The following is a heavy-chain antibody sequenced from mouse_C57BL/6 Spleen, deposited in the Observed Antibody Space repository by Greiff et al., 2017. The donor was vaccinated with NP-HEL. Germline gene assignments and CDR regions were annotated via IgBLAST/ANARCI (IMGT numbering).Heavy chain of an antibody. D-gene: IGHD2-5*01. CDR3: ARGGAYYSNPYAMDY. V-gene: IGHV5-16*01. CDR2: INYDGSST. Sequence: EVKVVESEGGLVQPGSSMKLSCTASGFTFSDYYMAWVRQVPEKGLEWVANINYDGSSTYYLDSLKSRFIISRDNAKNILYLQMSSLKSEDTATYYCARGGAYYSNPYAMDYWGQGTSVTVSS. J-gene: IGHJ4*01. CDR1: GFTFSDYY.